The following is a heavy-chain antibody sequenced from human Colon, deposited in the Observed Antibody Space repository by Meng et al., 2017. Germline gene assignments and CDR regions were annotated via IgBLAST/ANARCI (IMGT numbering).Heavy chain of an antibody. D-gene: IGHD3-16*01. CDR1: GASITTRNW. CDR3: ARGGDWGFDY. J-gene: IGHJ4*02. V-gene: IGHV4-4*02. CDR2: VFHTGGT. Sequence: QVHLQGSGPGLVKPSGTLSLTCPVSGASITTRNWWNWVRQAPGKGLEWIGDVFHTGGTSYNPSLESRLTISVDRSKNQFYLNLRSVTAADTATYYCARGGDWGFDYRGPGTLVTVSS.